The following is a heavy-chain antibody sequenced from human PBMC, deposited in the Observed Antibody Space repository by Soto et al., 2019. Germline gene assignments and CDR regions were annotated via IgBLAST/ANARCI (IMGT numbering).Heavy chain of an antibody. CDR1: GFTFSSYG. J-gene: IGHJ4*02. V-gene: IGHV3-30*18. CDR3: AKKGSGGHYFDD. CDR2: ISYDGRTK. Sequence: QVQVVESGGGVVQPGRSLRLSCAASGFTFSSYGMHWVRQAPGKGLEWVAVISYDGRTKYYADSVKGRFTISRDNSKNTVYLQMDRLRVDDTAVYYCAKKGSGGHYFDDWGQGTLVTVSS. D-gene: IGHD1-26*01.